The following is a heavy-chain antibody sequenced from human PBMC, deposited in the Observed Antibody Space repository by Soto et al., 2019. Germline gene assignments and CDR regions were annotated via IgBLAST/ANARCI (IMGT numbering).Heavy chain of an antibody. J-gene: IGHJ6*02. CDR1: GFTFSNYE. Sequence: PGGSLRLSCAVSGFTFSNYEMNWVRQAPGKGLERVSYIGTSGRAIYYADSVRGRFTISRDNAKNSLYLQMNSLRAEDTAVYYCARDPAIYSGKFDYGLDVWGQGTTVTVSS. CDR3: ARDPAIYSGKFDYGLDV. CDR2: IGTSGRAI. V-gene: IGHV3-48*03. D-gene: IGHD4-4*01.